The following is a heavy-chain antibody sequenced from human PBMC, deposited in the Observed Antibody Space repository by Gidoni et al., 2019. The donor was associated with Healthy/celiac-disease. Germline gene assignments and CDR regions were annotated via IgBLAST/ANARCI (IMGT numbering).Heavy chain of an antibody. J-gene: IGHJ6*02. CDR3: TRRDGDEDYYYYGMDV. V-gene: IGHV3-73*02. CDR2: IRSKSNSYAT. CDR1: GFTFSGSA. Sequence: EVQLVESGGGLVQPGGSLKLHCAASGFTFSGSAMHWVRQASGKGLEWVGLIRSKSNSYATAYAASVKGRFTISRDDSKNTAYLQMNSLKTEDTAVYYCTRRDGDEDYYYYGMDVWGQGTTVTVSS. D-gene: IGHD4-17*01.